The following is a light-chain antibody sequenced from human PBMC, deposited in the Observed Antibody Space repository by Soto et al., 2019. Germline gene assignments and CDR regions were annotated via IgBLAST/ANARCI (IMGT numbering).Light chain of an antibody. CDR3: AAWDDRLNGQV. J-gene: IGLJ1*01. CDR1: SSNIGSNS. V-gene: IGLV1-44*01. CDR2: NDN. Sequence: SVLTQPPSASATPGQRVTLSCSGGSSNIGSNSVSWYQQVPGTAPKLLIFNDNMRPSGVPDRFSGSKSGPSASLAISGLQSEDEADYHCAAWDDRLNGQVFGTGTKLTVL.